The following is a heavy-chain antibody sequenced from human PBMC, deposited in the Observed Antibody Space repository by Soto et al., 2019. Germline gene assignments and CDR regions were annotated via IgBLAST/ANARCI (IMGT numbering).Heavy chain of an antibody. D-gene: IGHD2-2*01. CDR2: IKSKTDGGTT. CDR1: GITFSNAW. CDR3: TTDLVPAAKKSPYYYYGMDV. V-gene: IGHV3-15*07. J-gene: IGHJ6*02. Sequence: EGSLRLSCAASGITFSNAWMNWVRQAPGKGLEWVGRIKSKTDGGTTDYAAPVKGRFTISRDDSKNTMYLQMNSLKTEDTAVYHCTTDLVPAAKKSPYYYYGMDVWGQGTTVTVSS.